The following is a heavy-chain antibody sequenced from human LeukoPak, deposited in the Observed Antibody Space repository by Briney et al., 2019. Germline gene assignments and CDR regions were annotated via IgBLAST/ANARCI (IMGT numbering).Heavy chain of an antibody. CDR1: GGSISSGDYY. Sequence: SETLSLTCTVSGGSISSGDYYWSWIRQPPGKGLEWIGYIYYSGSTYYNPSLKSRVTISVDTSKNQFSLKLSSVTAADTAVYYCARGAGEWLLHPLFDYWGQGTLVTVSS. D-gene: IGHD3-3*01. V-gene: IGHV4-30-4*08. CDR2: IYYSGST. CDR3: ARGAGEWLLHPLFDY. J-gene: IGHJ4*02.